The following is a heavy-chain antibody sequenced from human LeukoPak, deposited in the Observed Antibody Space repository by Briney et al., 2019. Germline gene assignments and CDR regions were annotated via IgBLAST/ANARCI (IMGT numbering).Heavy chain of an antibody. CDR1: GGSISSYY. V-gene: IGHV4-59*01. D-gene: IGHD6-19*01. CDR3: ARDIRGSSGWYEIDY. J-gene: IGHJ4*02. CDR2: IYYSGST. Sequence: SETLSLTCTVSGGSISSYYWSWIRQPPGKGLEWIGYIYYSGSTNYNPSLKSRVTISVDTSKNQFSLKLSSVTAADTAVYYCARDIRGSSGWYEIDYWGQGTLVTVSS.